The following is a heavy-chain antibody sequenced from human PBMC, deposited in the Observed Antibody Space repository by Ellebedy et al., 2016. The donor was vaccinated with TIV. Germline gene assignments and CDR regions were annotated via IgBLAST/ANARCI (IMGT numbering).Heavy chain of an antibody. D-gene: IGHD5-24*01. CDR2: MNANSGKA. J-gene: IGHJ5*02. CDR3: ARGAGEMGADWFDP. CDR1: GYTFINND. Sequence: AASVKVSCKASGYTFINNDINWVRQATGQGLKWMGWMNANSGKAGYAQKFQGRVTMTRDTAISTAYMDLSSLTSDDTAVYYCARGAGEMGADWFDPWGQGTLITVSS. V-gene: IGHV1-8*02.